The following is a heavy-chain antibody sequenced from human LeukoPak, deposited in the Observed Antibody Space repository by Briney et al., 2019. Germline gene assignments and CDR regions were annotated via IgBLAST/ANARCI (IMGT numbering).Heavy chain of an antibody. CDR3: ARVVYSGYDFRGAMDV. CDR1: GGAISSDY. CDR2: IYYTGST. Sequence: SETLSLTCTISGGAISSDYWSGIRQPPGKGLEWIGYIYYTGSTNHNPSLKSRVTISVDTSKNQFSLKLSSVTAADTAVYYCARVVYSGYDFRGAMDVWGKGTTVTVPS. J-gene: IGHJ6*03. V-gene: IGHV4-59*01. D-gene: IGHD5-12*01.